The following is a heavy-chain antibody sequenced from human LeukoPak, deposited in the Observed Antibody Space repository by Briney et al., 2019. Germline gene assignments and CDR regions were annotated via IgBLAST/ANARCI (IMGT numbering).Heavy chain of an antibody. CDR2: ISAYNGNT. Sequence: GASVTVSFKASGYTFTSYGISWVRQAPGQGLEWMGWISAYNGNTNYAQKLQGRVTMTTDTSTSTAYMELRSLRSDDTAVYYCARTLAVAGSYYFDYWGQGTLVTVSS. CDR3: ARTLAVAGSYYFDY. J-gene: IGHJ4*02. V-gene: IGHV1-18*01. CDR1: GYTFTSYG. D-gene: IGHD6-19*01.